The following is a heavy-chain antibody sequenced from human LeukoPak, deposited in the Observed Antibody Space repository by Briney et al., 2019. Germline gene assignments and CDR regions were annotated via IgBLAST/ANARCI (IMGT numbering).Heavy chain of an antibody. V-gene: IGHV1-24*01. J-gene: IGHJ4*02. CDR3: ATATYSSSSYLFDY. D-gene: IGHD6-13*01. CDR2: FDPEDGET. Sequence: ASVKVSCKVSGYTLTELSMHWVRQAPGKGLEWMGGFDPEDGETIYAQKFQGRGTMTEDTSTDTAYMELSSRRAGETAVYYCATATYSSSSYLFDYWGQGTLVTVSS. CDR1: GYTLTELS.